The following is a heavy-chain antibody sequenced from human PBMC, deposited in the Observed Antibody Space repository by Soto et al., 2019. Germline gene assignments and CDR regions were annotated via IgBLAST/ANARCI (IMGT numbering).Heavy chain of an antibody. V-gene: IGHV4-39*01. Sequence: SETLSLTCTVSGGSISSSSYYWGWIRQPPGKGLEWIGSIYYSGSTYYNPSLKSRVTISVDTSKNQFSLKLSSVTAADTAVYYCARSYCSSTSCYRMRKPLWYFDYWGQGTLVTVSS. J-gene: IGHJ4*02. CDR2: IYYSGST. CDR1: GGSISSSSYY. D-gene: IGHD2-2*01. CDR3: ARSYCSSTSCYRMRKPLWYFDY.